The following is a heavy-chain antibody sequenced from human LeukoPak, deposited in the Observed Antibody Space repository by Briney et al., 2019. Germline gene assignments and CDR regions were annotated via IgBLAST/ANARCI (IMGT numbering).Heavy chain of an antibody. CDR1: GGSISSHY. J-gene: IGHJ4*02. CDR3: ASSPAGYCSGGSCSTYLAS. CDR2: IFYSASP. V-gene: IGHV4-59*11. Sequence: SETLSLTCSVSGGSISSHYWTWIRQPPRKGLEWIGYIFYSASPIYNPSLKSRVTISLDTSKNQFSLRLNSVTAEDTAVYFCASSPAGYCSGGSCSTYLASWGQGTLVTVSS. D-gene: IGHD2-15*01.